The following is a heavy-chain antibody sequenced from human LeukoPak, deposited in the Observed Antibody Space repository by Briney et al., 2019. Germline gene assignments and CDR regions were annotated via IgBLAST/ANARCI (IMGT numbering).Heavy chain of an antibody. CDR2: IKQDGSEI. D-gene: IGHD6-13*01. CDR1: GFTFSSYE. J-gene: IGHJ4*02. CDR3: AKVGQQLALDH. V-gene: IGHV3-7*02. Sequence: GGSLRLSCAASGFTFSSYEMNWVRQAPGKGLAWVANIKQDGSEIFYVDSVKGRFTMSRDNAKSSLYLQMNSLRAEDTAVYYCAKVGQQLALDHWGQGTLVTVSS.